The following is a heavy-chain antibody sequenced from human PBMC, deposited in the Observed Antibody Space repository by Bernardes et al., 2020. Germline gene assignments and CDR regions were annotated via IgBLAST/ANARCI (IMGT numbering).Heavy chain of an antibody. V-gene: IGHV3-74*01. D-gene: IGHD4-17*01. CDR3: ARAIHGDLDY. CDR1: GFTFSNFW. Sequence: GGSLRLSCAASGFTFSNFWMHWVRQAPGKGLVWVSRINTDGSSTTYADSVKGRITISRDNAKNTLYLQMNSLRADDTAVYYCARAIHGDLDYWGQGALVTVSS. CDR2: INTDGSST. J-gene: IGHJ4*02.